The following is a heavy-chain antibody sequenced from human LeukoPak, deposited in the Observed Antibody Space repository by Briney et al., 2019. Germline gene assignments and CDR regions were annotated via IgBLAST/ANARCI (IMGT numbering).Heavy chain of an antibody. V-gene: IGHV5-51*01. CDR2: IYPGDSDT. CDR1: GYSFATYW. J-gene: IGHJ4*02. D-gene: IGHD3-9*01. Sequence: GESLKISCKGFGYSFATYWIGWVRQMPGKGLEWMGIIYPGDSDTRYSPSFQGQVTISADKSISTAYLQWSSLKASDTAMYYCARPVSDILTGYFFDYWGQGTLVTVSS. CDR3: ARPVSDILTGYFFDY.